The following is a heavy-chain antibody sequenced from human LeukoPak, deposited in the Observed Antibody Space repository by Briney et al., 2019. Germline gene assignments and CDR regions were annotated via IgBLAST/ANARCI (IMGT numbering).Heavy chain of an antibody. CDR2: ISSSSSYI. CDR3: ARQGYYDSSGYYWFDY. J-gene: IGHJ4*02. CDR1: GFTFSDYY. Sequence: PWGSLRLSCAASGFTFSDYYMSWVRQAPGKGLEWVSSISSSSSYIYYADSVKGRFTISRDNAKNSLYLQMNSLRAEDTAVYYCARQGYYDSSGYYWFDYWGQGTLVTVSS. V-gene: IGHV3-21*01. D-gene: IGHD3-22*01.